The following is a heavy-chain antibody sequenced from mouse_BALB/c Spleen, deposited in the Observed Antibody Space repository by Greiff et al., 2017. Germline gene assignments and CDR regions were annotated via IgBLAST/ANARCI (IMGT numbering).Heavy chain of an antibody. CDR3: ARERADY. V-gene: IGHV5-17*02. Sequence: EVQRVESGGGLVQPGGSRKLSCAASGFTFSSFGMHWVRQAPEKGLEWVAYISSGSSTIYYADTVKGRFTISRDNPKNTLFLQMTSLRSEDTAMYYCARERADYWGQGTTLTVSS. CDR2: ISSGSSTI. D-gene: IGHD3-1*01. J-gene: IGHJ2*01. CDR1: GFTFSSFG.